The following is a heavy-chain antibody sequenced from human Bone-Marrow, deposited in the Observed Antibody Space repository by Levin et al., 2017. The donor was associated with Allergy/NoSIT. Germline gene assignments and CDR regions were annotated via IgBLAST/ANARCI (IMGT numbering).Heavy chain of an antibody. CDR3: ARSYCDSGCHAAGYFDY. J-gene: IGHJ4*02. V-gene: IGHV4-39*01. CDR2: IYYNGNT. CDR1: GGSISSSSYY. Sequence: TLSLTCTVSGGSISSSSYYWGWIRQPPGKGLEWIGTIYYNGNTYYNPSLKSRVTISVDTSKNQFSLKLSSVTAADTAVYYCARSYCDSGCHAAGYFDYWGQGTLVTVSS. D-gene: IGHD2/OR15-2a*01.